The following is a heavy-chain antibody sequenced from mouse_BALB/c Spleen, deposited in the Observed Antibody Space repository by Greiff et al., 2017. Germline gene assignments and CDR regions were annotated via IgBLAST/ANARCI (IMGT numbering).Heavy chain of an antibody. Sequence: QVQLKESGAELARPGASVKLSCKASGYTFTSYWMQWVKQRPGQGLEWIGAIYPGDGDTRYTQKFKGKATLTADKSSSTAYMQLSSLASEDSAVYYCARLDYDYYAMDYWGQGTSVTVSS. CDR1: GYTFTSYW. J-gene: IGHJ4*01. D-gene: IGHD2-4*01. CDR3: ARLDYDYYAMDY. CDR2: IYPGDGDT. V-gene: IGHV1-87*01.